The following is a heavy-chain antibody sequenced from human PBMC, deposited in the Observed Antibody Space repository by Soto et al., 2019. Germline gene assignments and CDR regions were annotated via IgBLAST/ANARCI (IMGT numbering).Heavy chain of an antibody. V-gene: IGHV1-2*02. CDR2: ISPNSGNT. CDR3: AREPATAKPEGVDF. Sequence: GASVKVSCKASGYTFTSYGISWVRQAPGQGLEWMGWISPNSGNTKYAPKFQGGVTMTRDTSITTAYMELSRLRSGDTAVYYCAREPATAKPEGVDFWGQGTLVTSPQ. CDR1: GYTFTSYG. J-gene: IGHJ4*02. D-gene: IGHD1-1*01.